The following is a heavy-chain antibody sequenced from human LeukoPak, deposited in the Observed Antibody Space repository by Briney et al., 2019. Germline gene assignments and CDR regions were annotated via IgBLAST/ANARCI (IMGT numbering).Heavy chain of an antibody. CDR2: ISWNSGSI. D-gene: IGHD3-10*01. CDR3: ANRAFDY. CDR1: GFTFDDYA. Sequence: PVGSLRLSCAASGFTFDDYAMHWVRQAPGKGLEWVSGISWNSGSIGYADSVKGRFTISRDNAKNSLFLQMNSLRAEDTALYYCANRAFDYWGQGTLVTVSS. V-gene: IGHV3-9*01. J-gene: IGHJ4*02.